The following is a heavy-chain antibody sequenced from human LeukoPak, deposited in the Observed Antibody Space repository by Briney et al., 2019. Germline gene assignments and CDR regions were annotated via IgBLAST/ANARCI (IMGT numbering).Heavy chain of an antibody. CDR2: IIPILGIA. D-gene: IGHD3-10*01. J-gene: IGHJ4*02. CDR1: GGTFSSYA. Sequence: GASVKVSCKASGGTFSSYAISWVRQAPGQGLEWMGRIIPILGIANYAQKFQGRVTITADKSTSTAYMELSSLRSEDTAVYYCAGAMVRGVITNQGDYWGQGTLVTVSS. CDR3: AGAMVRGVITNQGDY. V-gene: IGHV1-69*04.